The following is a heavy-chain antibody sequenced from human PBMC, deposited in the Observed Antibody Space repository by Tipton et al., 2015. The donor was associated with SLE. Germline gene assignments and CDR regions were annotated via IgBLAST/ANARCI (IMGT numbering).Heavy chain of an antibody. CDR1: GIKFSSYA. J-gene: IGHJ4*02. D-gene: IGHD7-27*01. Sequence: GSLRLSCAVRGIKFSSYAMSWVRQAPGKGLEWVSVIYRGGRTYYVDSVKGRFTISRDDSKNTLYLQMNSLRDADTAVYYCAISNWGPADFYFDYWGQGTLVAVSS. V-gene: IGHV3-23*03. CDR2: IYRGGRT. CDR3: AISNWGPADFYFDY.